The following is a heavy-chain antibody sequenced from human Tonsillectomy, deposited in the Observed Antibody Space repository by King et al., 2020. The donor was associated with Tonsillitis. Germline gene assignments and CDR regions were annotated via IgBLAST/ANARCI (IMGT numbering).Heavy chain of an antibody. D-gene: IGHD4-17*01. J-gene: IGHJ4*02. CDR3: ASYRQTVTSWDY. CDR2: ISSSSSTT. CDR1: GFTFSSYG. Sequence: VQLVESGGGLIQPGGSLRLSCAASGFTFSSYGMNWVRQAPGKGLEWVSYISSSSSTTYYADSVKGRFTISRDNAKNSLYLQMNSLRDEDTAVYYCASYRQTVTSWDYWGQGTLVTVSS. V-gene: IGHV3-48*02.